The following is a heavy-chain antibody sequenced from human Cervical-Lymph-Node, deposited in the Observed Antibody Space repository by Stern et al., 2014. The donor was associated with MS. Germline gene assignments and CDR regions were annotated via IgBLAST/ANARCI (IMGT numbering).Heavy chain of an antibody. CDR2: IYPGDSDT. CDR3: ARAAYSGYDKESYYYYGMDV. CDR1: GYNFTTYW. D-gene: IGHD5-12*01. J-gene: IGHJ6*02. Sequence: EVQLVQSGAEVKKPGESLKISCKGSGYNFTTYWIGWVRQMPGKGLEWMGIIYPGDSDTRYSPSFDGQVTISADKSISTAYLQWSSLKASDTAMYYCARAAYSGYDKESYYYYGMDVWGQGTTVTVSS. V-gene: IGHV5-51*01.